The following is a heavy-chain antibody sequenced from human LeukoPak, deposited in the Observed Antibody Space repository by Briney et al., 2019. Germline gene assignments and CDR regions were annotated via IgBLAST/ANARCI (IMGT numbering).Heavy chain of an antibody. CDR1: GYSISSGYY. CDR3: ARDDTGYSSGWSKDFDY. V-gene: IGHV4-38-2*02. Sequence: SETLSLTCTVSGYSISSGYYWGWIRPPPGKGLECIGSIYHSGSTYYNPSLKSRVTISVDTSKNQFSLKLGSVTAADTAVYYCARDDTGYSSGWSKDFDYWGQGTLVTVSS. J-gene: IGHJ4*02. CDR2: IYHSGST. D-gene: IGHD6-19*01.